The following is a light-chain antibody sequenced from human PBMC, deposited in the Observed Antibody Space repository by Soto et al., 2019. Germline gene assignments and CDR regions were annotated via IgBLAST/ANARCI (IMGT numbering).Light chain of an antibody. V-gene: IGKV3-15*01. CDR1: QSVSGN. CDR2: GAS. Sequence: EIVMTQSPATLSVSPGERATLSCRASQSVSGNLAWYQQKPGQAPRLLICGASTRATGIPARFSGSGSGTEFTLTISSLQSEDFAVYYCQQYNNWPQTFGQGTKVEIK. CDR3: QQYNNWPQT. J-gene: IGKJ1*01.